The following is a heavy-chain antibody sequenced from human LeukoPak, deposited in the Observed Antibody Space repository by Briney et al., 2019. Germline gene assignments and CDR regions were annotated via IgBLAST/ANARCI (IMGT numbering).Heavy chain of an antibody. D-gene: IGHD6-19*01. J-gene: IGHJ4*01. V-gene: IGHV4-61*01. CDR3: ARGRINSSGYFDY. Sequence: SETLSLTCTVSGGSVSSGSYYWSWIRQPPGTGLEWIGYIYYSGNTNYNPSLKSRLTISEDTPKNQFSLKLSSVTAADTAVYFCARGRINSSGYFDYWGHGTLVTVSS. CDR2: IYYSGNT. CDR1: GGSVSSGSYY.